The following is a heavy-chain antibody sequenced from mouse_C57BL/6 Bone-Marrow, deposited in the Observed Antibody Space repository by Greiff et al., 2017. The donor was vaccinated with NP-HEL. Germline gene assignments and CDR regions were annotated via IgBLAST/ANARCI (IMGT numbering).Heavy chain of an antibody. Sequence: EVQLVESGAELVRPGASVKLSCTAPGFHLNADYPPPLHPLPSPFLSFLLLIDPYNCDTEYVSKFQGKATITADTSSNTAYLQLSSLTSEDTAVYYCTTLSYYGNYGYFDVWGTGTTVTVSS. D-gene: IGHD2-10*01. CDR2: IDPYNCDT. CDR1: GFHLNADY. J-gene: IGHJ1*03. CDR3: TTLSYYGNYGYFDV. V-gene: IGHV14-4*01.